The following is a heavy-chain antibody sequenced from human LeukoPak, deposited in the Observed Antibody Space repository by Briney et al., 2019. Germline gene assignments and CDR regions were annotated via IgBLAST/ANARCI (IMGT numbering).Heavy chain of an antibody. CDR1: GYTFTSYG. V-gene: IGHV1-2*02. CDR2: INPNSGGT. CDR3: ARGIGDYGDSGFDY. Sequence: ASVKVSCKASGYTFTSYGISWVRQAPGQGLEWMGWINPNSGGTNYAQKFQGRVTMTRDTSISTAYMELNRLRSDDTAVYYCARGIGDYGDSGFDYWGQGTLVTVSS. J-gene: IGHJ4*02. D-gene: IGHD4-17*01.